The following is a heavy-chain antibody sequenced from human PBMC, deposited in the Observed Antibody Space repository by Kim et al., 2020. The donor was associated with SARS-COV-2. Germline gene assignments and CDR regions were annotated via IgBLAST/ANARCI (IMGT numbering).Heavy chain of an antibody. Sequence: SETLSLTCTVSGGSISSSSYYWGWIRQPPGKGLEWIGSIYYSGSTYYNPSLKSRVTISVDTSKNQFSLKLSSVTAADTAVYYCASVHDSSGYSFRRRFDPWGQGTLVTVSS. CDR3: ASVHDSSGYSFRRRFDP. J-gene: IGHJ5*02. CDR2: IYYSGST. D-gene: IGHD3-22*01. CDR1: GGSISSSSYY. V-gene: IGHV4-39*07.